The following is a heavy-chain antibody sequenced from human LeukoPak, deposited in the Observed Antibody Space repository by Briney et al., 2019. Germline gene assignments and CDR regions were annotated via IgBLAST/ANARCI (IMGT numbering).Heavy chain of an antibody. Sequence: SETLSLTCTVSGGSISTYFWSWIRQPPGKGLEWIGYIYYSGSTNYNPSLKSRVTISLDTSKNQFSLKLSSVTAADTAVYYCARVYYDSSGYYYYYMDVWGKGTTVTISS. CDR3: ARVYYDSSGYYYYYMDV. D-gene: IGHD3-22*01. CDR1: GGSISTYF. CDR2: IYYSGST. V-gene: IGHV4-59*01. J-gene: IGHJ6*03.